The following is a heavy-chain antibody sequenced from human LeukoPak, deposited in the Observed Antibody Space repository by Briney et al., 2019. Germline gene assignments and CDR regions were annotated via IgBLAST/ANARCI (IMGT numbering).Heavy chain of an antibody. CDR1: GFTFSSYG. V-gene: IGHV3-30*18. Sequence: PGGSLRLSCAASGFTFSSYGMHWVRQAPGKGLEWVAVISYDGSNKYYADSVKGRFTISRDNSKNTLYLQTNSLRAEDTAVYYCAKSDYGDYENWFDPWGQGTLVTVSS. J-gene: IGHJ5*02. D-gene: IGHD4-17*01. CDR3: AKSDYGDYENWFDP. CDR2: ISYDGSNK.